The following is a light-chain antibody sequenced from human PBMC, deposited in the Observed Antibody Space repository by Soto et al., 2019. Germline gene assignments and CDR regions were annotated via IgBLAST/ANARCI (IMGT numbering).Light chain of an antibody. J-gene: IGKJ4*01. CDR2: GAF. CDR1: QTVRSRY. V-gene: IGKV3-20*01. CDR3: QQYGDSIT. Sequence: IFLTQSPGSLYLSSGERATLSCRASQTVRSRYLAWYQQRPGQPPKLLIYGAFNRAIGTPDRFSGSESGRDYNLTISRLDPEDSAVYYCQQYGDSITFGGGTKVEI.